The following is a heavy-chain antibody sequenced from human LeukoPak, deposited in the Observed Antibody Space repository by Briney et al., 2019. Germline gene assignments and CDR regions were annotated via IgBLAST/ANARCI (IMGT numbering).Heavy chain of an antibody. CDR2: VHYDGSEK. CDR3: VRESGAAADY. V-gene: IGHV3-30*02. CDR1: GFSLISSD. D-gene: IGHD6-13*01. J-gene: IGHJ4*02. Sequence: PGGSLRLSCAASGFSLISSDMHWVRQAPGKGLEWVAFVHYDGSEKHYADSLKGRFTISRDNAKNTLYLQMDSLRAEDTAVYYCVRESGAAADYWGQGTLVTVSS.